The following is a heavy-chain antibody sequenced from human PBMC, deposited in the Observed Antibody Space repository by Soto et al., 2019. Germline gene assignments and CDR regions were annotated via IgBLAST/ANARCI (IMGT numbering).Heavy chain of an antibody. Sequence: NPGGSLRLSCAASGFTFSNAWMSWVRQAPGKGLEWVGRIKSKTDGGTTGYAAPVKGRFTISRDDSKNTLYLQMNSLKTEGTAVYYCTTGLQQLVRMYYYYGMDVWGQGTTVTVSS. CDR3: TTGLQQLVRMYYYYGMDV. V-gene: IGHV3-15*01. CDR2: IKSKTDGGTT. J-gene: IGHJ6*02. CDR1: GFTFSNAW. D-gene: IGHD6-13*01.